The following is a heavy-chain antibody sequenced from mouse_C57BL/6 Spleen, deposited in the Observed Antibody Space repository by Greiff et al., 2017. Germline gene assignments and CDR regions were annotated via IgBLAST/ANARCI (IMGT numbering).Heavy chain of an antibody. D-gene: IGHD2-1*01. Sequence: EVQLQQSGAELVKPGASVKLSCTASGFNIKDYYMHWVKQRTEKGLEWIGRIDPEDGETKYAPKIYGKATITADTTSNTAYLQLSILTSEVTAVYYCARCSTPYYYAMDYWGQGTSVTVSS. CDR3: ARCSTPYYYAMDY. CDR2: IDPEDGET. J-gene: IGHJ4*01. V-gene: IGHV14-2*01. CDR1: GFNIKDYY.